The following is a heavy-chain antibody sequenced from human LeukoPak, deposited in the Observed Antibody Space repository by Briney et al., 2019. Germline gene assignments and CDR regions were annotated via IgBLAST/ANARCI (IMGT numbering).Heavy chain of an antibody. CDR3: ARGGDIVVVPAAKNWFDP. V-gene: IGHV1-2*02. CDR2: INPNSGGT. CDR1: GYTFTGYY. D-gene: IGHD2-2*01. J-gene: IGHJ5*02. Sequence: ASVKVPCKASGYTFTGYYMHWVRQAPGQGLEWMGWINPNSGGTNYAQKFQGRVTMTRDTSISTAYMELSRLRSDDTAVYYCARGGDIVVVPAAKNWFDPWGQGTLVTVSS.